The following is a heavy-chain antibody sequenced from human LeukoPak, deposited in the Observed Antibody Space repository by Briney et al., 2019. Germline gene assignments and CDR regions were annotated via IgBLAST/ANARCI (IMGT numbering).Heavy chain of an antibody. CDR1: GGSISSYY. CDR3: ARHAPLRYFDWRKLSPYNWFDP. D-gene: IGHD3-9*01. V-gene: IGHV4-59*08. Sequence: SETLSLTCTVSGGSISSYYWSWIRQPPGKGLEWIGYIYYSGSTNYNPSLKSRVTISVDTSKNQFSLKLSSVTAADTAVYYCARHAPLRYFDWRKLSPYNWFDPWGQGTLVTVSS. J-gene: IGHJ5*02. CDR2: IYYSGST.